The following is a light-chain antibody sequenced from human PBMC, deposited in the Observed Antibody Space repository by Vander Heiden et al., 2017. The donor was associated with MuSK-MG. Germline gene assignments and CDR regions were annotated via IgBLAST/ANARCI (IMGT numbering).Light chain of an antibody. Sequence: DIVMTQSQLSLPVTPGEPASISCRSSQSLLHSNGYNYLDWYLQKPGQSPQLLIYLGSTRASGVPDRFSGSGSGTDFTLRISRVEAEDVGVYYCMEALQTWTFGQGTKVEIK. V-gene: IGKV2-28*01. CDR2: LGS. J-gene: IGKJ1*01. CDR1: QSLLHSNGYNY. CDR3: MEALQTWT.